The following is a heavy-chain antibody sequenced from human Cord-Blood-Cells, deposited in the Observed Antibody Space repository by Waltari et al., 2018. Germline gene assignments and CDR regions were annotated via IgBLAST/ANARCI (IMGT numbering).Heavy chain of an antibody. CDR3: AYSSSS. V-gene: IGHV3-7*01. CDR2: ITQDGSEK. Sequence: FTFSSYWMSWVRQAPGKGLEWVANITQDGSEKYYVDSVKGRFTISRDNAKNSLYLQMNSLRAEDTAVYYCAYSSSSWGQGTLVTVSS. CDR1: FTFSSYW. J-gene: IGHJ5*02. D-gene: IGHD6-6*01.